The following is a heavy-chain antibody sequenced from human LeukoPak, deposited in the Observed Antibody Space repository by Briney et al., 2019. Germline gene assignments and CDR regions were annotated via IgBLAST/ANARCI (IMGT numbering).Heavy chain of an antibody. Sequence: GGSLRLSCAPSGFTFSRHGMHWVRQAPGKGLEWVAIISNDGSRKYYAHSVEGRFTISRDNSKNTLYLQMDSLRAEDTAVYYCARDRAWNYSDYWGQGTLVTVSS. D-gene: IGHD3-3*01. J-gene: IGHJ4*02. CDR3: ARDRAWNYSDY. CDR1: GFTFSRHG. V-gene: IGHV3-30*03. CDR2: ISNDGSRK.